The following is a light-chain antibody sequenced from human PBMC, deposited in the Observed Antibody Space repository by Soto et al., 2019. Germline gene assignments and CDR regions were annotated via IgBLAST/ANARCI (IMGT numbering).Light chain of an antibody. Sequence: DIQMTQSPSTLSASVGDRVTITCRASQTISSFLAWYQQKPGKAPKLLIYKASSLESGVPSRFSGSGSETEFTLTISSLQHDDFATYYCQQYKSYSTFGQGTKLEIK. V-gene: IGKV1-5*03. CDR1: QTISSF. CDR2: KAS. J-gene: IGKJ2*01. CDR3: QQYKSYST.